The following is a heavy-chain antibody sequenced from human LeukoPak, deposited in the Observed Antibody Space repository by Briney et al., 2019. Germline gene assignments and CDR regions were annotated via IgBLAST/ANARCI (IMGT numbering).Heavy chain of an antibody. V-gene: IGHV4-30-4*01. J-gene: IGHJ4*02. Sequence: PSETLSLTCTVSGGSISSGDYYWSWIRQPPGKGLEWIGYIYYSGSTYYNPSLKSRVTISVDTSKNQFSLKLSSVTAADTAVYYCTSLTPDTAMATGYFDYWGQGTLVTVSS. D-gene: IGHD5-18*01. CDR1: GGSISSGDYY. CDR2: IYYSGST. CDR3: TSLTPDTAMATGYFDY.